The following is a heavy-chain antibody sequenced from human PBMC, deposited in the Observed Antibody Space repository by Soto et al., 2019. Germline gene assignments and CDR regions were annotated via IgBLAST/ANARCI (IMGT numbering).Heavy chain of an antibody. V-gene: IGHV3-23*01. J-gene: IGHJ4*02. CDR1: GFTFSSYA. CDR3: ARAPRSGSYYNDPFAY. D-gene: IGHD3-10*01. CDR2: ISGSGGST. Sequence: GGSLRLSCAASGFTFSSYAMSWVRQAPGKGLEWVSTISGSGGSTYYADSVKGRFAISRDNSKNTLYLQMTSLRAADTAVYYCARAPRSGSYYNDPFAYWSQGTLVTVSS.